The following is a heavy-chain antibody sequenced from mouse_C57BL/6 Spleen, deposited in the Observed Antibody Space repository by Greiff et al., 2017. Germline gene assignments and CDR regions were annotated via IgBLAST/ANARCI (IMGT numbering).Heavy chain of an antibody. CDR2: INPNNGGT. J-gene: IGHJ4*01. CDR3: ARRDYSNYAMDY. CDR1: GYTFTDYY. Sequence: EVQLQQSGPELVKPGASVKISCKASGYTFTDYYMNWVKQSHGKSLEWIGDINPNNGGTSYNQKFKGKATLTVDKSSSTAYMELRSLTSEDSAVYYCARRDYSNYAMDYWGQGTSVTVSS. D-gene: IGHD2-5*01. V-gene: IGHV1-26*01.